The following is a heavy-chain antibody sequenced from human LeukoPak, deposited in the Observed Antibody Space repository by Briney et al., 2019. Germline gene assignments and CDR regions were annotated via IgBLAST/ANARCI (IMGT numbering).Heavy chain of an antibody. Sequence: GRSLRLSCAASGFTFEDYAMHWVRQAPGKGLEWVSGISWNSGSIGYADSVKGRFTISRDNAKNSLYLQMNSLRAEDTALYYCAKDVGRDGYNFEVDYWGQGTLVTVSS. V-gene: IGHV3-9*01. CDR3: AKDVGRDGYNFEVDY. D-gene: IGHD5-24*01. CDR2: ISWNSGSI. CDR1: GFTFEDYA. J-gene: IGHJ4*02.